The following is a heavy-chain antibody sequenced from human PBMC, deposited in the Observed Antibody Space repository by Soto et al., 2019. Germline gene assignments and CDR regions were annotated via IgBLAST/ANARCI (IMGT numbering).Heavy chain of an antibody. CDR3: AGTGVLYGGNSGLHAFDI. CDR1: GYTFTSYG. Sequence: ASVKVSCKASGYTFTSYGISWVRQAPGQGLEWMGWISAYNGNTNYAQKLQGRVTMTTDTSTSTAYMELRSLRSDDTAVYYCAGTGVLYGGNSGLHAFDIRGQGTMVTVSS. CDR2: ISAYNGNT. J-gene: IGHJ3*02. D-gene: IGHD4-17*01. V-gene: IGHV1-18*04.